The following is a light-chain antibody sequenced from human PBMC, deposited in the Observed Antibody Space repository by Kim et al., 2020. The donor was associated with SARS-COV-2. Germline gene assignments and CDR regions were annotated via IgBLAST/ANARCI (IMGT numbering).Light chain of an antibody. V-gene: IGKV1-39*01. J-gene: IGKJ2*01. Sequence: SEAVGDRVTITCRASQSISSYLNWYKQKPGKAPKLLIYAASSLQSGVPSRFSGSGSGTDLTLTISSLQPEDFATYYCQQSYSTPYTFGQGTKLEI. CDR3: QQSYSTPYT. CDR2: AAS. CDR1: QSISSY.